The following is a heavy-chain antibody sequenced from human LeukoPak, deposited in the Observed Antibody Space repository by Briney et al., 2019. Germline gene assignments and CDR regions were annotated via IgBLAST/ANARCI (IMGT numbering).Heavy chain of an antibody. V-gene: IGHV3-30*18. CDR3: AKAPARYECCSHYMDV. Sequence: GGSLRLSCAASGFSFSDFGMHWVRQAPGKGLEWVAAMSFDGSNKYYADSAKGRFTIFRDNSKNTLYLQMNSLRAEDTAVYHCAKAPARYECCSHYMDVWYEGTTTPVSS. CDR2: MSFDGSNK. CDR1: GFSFSDFG. J-gene: IGHJ6*03. D-gene: IGHD6-6*01.